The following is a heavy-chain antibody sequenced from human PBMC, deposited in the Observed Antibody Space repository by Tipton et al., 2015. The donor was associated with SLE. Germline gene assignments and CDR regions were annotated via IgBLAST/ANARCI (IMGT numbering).Heavy chain of an antibody. CDR1: GFTFSSYA. CDR3: AKDDVVVVAATWDY. D-gene: IGHD2-15*01. CDR2: ISGSGGST. V-gene: IGHV3-23*01. Sequence: SLRLSCAASGFTFSSYAMSWVRQAPGKGLEWVSAISGSGGSTYYADSVKGRFTISRDNSKNTLYLQMNSLRAEDTAVYYCAKDDVVVVAATWDYWGQGTLVTVSS. J-gene: IGHJ4*02.